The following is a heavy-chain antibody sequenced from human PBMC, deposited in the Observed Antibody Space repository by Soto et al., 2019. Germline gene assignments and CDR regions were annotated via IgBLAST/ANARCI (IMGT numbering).Heavy chain of an antibody. CDR3: ARGPWGSGPIDY. J-gene: IGHJ4*02. CDR1: GFTFSSYG. Sequence: QVQLVESGGGVVQPGRSLRLSCAASGFTFSSYGMHWVRQAPGKGLEWVAVIWYDGSNKYYADSVKGQFTIARDNSKNTLDLQMNSLRAEDTAVYYCARGPWGSGPIDYWGQGTLVTVSS. CDR2: IWYDGSNK. V-gene: IGHV3-33*01. D-gene: IGHD3-10*01.